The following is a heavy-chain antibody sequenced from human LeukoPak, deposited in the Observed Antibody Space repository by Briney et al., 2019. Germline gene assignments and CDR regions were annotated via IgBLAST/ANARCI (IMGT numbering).Heavy chain of an antibody. D-gene: IGHD3-3*01. CDR2: IYWDDDK. Sequence: SGPTLVKPTQTLTLTCTFSGFSLRTSGVGVGWIHQPPGKALEWLALIYWDDDKRYSPSLKSRLSITKDTSKNQVVLTMTSMDPVDTATYYCVYRSVEWFDPWGQGTLVTVSS. V-gene: IGHV2-5*02. CDR1: GFSLRTSGVG. CDR3: VYRSVEWFDP. J-gene: IGHJ5*02.